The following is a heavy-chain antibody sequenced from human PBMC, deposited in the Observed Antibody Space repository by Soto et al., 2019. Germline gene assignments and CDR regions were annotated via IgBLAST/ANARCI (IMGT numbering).Heavy chain of an antibody. V-gene: IGHV3-53*02. D-gene: IGHD6-13*01. CDR3: ASRFSSSWSALDY. CDR1: GFTVSGNF. CDR2: IYSGDST. J-gene: IGHJ4*02. Sequence: DVQLVETGGGLIQPGGSLRLSCAASGFTVSGNFMSWVRQAPGKGLEWVSIIYSGDSTYYADSVKGRVTISRDNSKNTLYLQMNSLRAEDTAVYYCASRFSSSWSALDYWGQGTLVTFSS.